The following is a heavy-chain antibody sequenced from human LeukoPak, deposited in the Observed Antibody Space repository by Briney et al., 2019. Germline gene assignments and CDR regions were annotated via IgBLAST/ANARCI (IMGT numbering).Heavy chain of an antibody. CDR1: GFTFSSYA. CDR3: AKDPVYSTSRRYFDY. CDR2: ISGSGGSI. D-gene: IGHD6-13*01. Sequence: GGSLRLSCEASGFTFSSYAMSWVRQAPGTGLEWVSAISGSGGSIYYADSVKGRFTISKDSSKNTVYLQMNNLRDEDTALYYCAKDPVYSTSRRYFDYWGQGTLVTVSS. V-gene: IGHV3-23*01. J-gene: IGHJ4*02.